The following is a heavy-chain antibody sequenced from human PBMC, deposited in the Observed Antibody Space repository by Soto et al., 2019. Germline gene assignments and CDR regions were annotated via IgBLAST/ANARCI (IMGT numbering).Heavy chain of an antibody. CDR2: IYSRGST. V-gene: IGHV3-53*01. Sequence: GGSLRLSCAASGFTVSSNYMSWVRQAPGKGLEWVSVIYSRGSTYYADSVKGRFTISRDNSKNTLYLQMNSLRAEDTAVYYCARSRPPSIAARLDAFDIWGQGTMVTVSS. CDR3: ARSRPPSIAARLDAFDI. CDR1: GFTVSSNY. D-gene: IGHD6-6*01. J-gene: IGHJ3*02.